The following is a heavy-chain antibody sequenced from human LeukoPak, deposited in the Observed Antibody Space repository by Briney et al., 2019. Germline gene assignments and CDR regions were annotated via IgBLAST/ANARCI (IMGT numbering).Heavy chain of an antibody. Sequence: GGSLRLSCAASGFTFSSYSMNWVRQAPGKGLEWVSSISSSSSYIYYADSVKGRSTISRDNAKNSLYLQMNSLRAEDTAVYYCARGVYLTKNFDYWGQGTLVTVSS. J-gene: IGHJ4*02. CDR2: ISSSSSYI. V-gene: IGHV3-21*01. CDR3: ARGVYLTKNFDY. D-gene: IGHD4/OR15-4a*01. CDR1: GFTFSSYS.